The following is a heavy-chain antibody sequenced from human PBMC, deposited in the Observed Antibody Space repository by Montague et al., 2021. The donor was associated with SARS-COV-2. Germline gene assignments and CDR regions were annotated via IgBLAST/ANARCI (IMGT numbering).Heavy chain of an antibody. V-gene: IGHV4-38-2*02. D-gene: IGHD2-21*02. J-gene: IGHJ4*02. CDR1: GYFIGTGYY. CDR2: NYLNDNA. Sequence: SETLSLTCSGSGYFIGTGYYWGWIRKSPGKGLEWIGSNYLNDNAYYNPSLNSRVTISLDTSNNQFSLRLTSVTTSETAVYYCARGRVTRAGFDYWGQGIRVIVSS. CDR3: ARGRVTRAGFDY.